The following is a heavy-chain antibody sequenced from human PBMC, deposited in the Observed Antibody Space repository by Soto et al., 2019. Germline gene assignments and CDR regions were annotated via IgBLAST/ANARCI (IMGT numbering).Heavy chain of an antibody. V-gene: IGHV4-30-2*01. Sequence: QLQLQESGSGLVKPSQTLSLTCAVSGGSISSGGYSWSWIRQPPGKVLEWLGYIYHSGRTYYNPSLKSRVTISVDRSKNQFSLKLSSVTAADTAVYYCARQSSSGYYFDYWGQGTLVTVSS. CDR2: IYHSGRT. J-gene: IGHJ4*02. D-gene: IGHD6-13*01. CDR1: GGSISSGGYS. CDR3: ARQSSSGYYFDY.